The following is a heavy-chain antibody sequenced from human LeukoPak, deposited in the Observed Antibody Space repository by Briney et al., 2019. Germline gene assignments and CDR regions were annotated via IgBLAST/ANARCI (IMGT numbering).Heavy chain of an antibody. CDR2: IYYSGST. J-gene: IGHJ3*02. D-gene: IGHD1-26*01. CDR3: ARVRGLYSGSYLAAFDI. CDR1: GGSISSSSYY. V-gene: IGHV4-61*05. Sequence: PSETLSLTCTVSGGSISSSSYYWGWIRQPPGKGLEWIGYIYYSGSTNYNPSLKSRVTISVDTSKNQFSLKLSSVTAADTAVYYCARVRGLYSGSYLAAFDIWGQGTMVTVSS.